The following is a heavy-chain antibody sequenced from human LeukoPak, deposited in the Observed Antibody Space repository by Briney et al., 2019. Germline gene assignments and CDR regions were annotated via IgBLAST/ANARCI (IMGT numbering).Heavy chain of an antibody. D-gene: IGHD2/OR15-2a*01. CDR3: ARGGTRSPID. V-gene: IGHV3-7*03. J-gene: IGHJ4*02. Sequence: GGSLRLSCEASGFTFSSYWMSWVRQAPGKGLEWVANIKTDGSEKYYVNSVKGRFTISRDNAKNSLYLQMNSLRAEDTAVYYCARGGTRSPIDWGPGTLVTVSS. CDR1: GFTFSSYW. CDR2: IKTDGSEK.